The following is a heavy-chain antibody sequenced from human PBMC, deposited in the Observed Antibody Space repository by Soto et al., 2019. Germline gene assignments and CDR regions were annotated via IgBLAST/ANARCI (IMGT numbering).Heavy chain of an antibody. Sequence: SPTLSLTCAISGDSVSSDSAAWTWIRPSPSRGLEWLGRTYYRSKWYNDYAVSVKSRITINPDTSKNQFSLHLNSVTPEDTAVYYCARKGIAAVEIWGQGTMVTVSS. D-gene: IGHD6-13*01. CDR1: GDSVSSDSAA. J-gene: IGHJ3*02. V-gene: IGHV6-1*01. CDR3: ARKGIAAVEI. CDR2: TYYRSKWYN.